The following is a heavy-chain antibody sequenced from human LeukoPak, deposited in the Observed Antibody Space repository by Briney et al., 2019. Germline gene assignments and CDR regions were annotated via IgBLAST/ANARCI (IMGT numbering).Heavy chain of an antibody. CDR2: IFSGGST. D-gene: IGHD3-22*01. J-gene: IGHJ3*02. CDR3: ARESYDSSGWEALVI. CDR1: CVTFISNY. Sequence: PGGSLRFPCCASCVTFISNYMWRCLQAPGKGLEWVSVIFSGGSTYYADSVKGRFTISRDNSKNTLYLQMNSLRAEDTAVYYCARESYDSSGWEALVIWGQGTMVTVSS. V-gene: IGHV3-53*01.